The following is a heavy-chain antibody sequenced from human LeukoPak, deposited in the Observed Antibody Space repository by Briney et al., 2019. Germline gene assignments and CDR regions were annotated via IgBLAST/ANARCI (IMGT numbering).Heavy chain of an antibody. V-gene: IGHV3-53*01. Sequence: GGSLRLSCAASGFTFSSYSMNWVRQAPGKGLEWVSVIYSGGSTYYADSVKGRFTTSRDTSKNTLSLQMNSLRAEDTAVYYCASLSLGHYWGQGTLVTVSS. J-gene: IGHJ4*02. D-gene: IGHD6-6*01. CDR1: GFTFSSYS. CDR3: ASLSLGHY. CDR2: IYSGGST.